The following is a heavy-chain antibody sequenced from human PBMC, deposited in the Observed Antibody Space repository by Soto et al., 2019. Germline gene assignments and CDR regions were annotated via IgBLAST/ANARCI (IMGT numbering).Heavy chain of an antibody. Sequence: GGSLRLSWAGAGLTFCDSYVTWIRQAPGKGLEWLSYISPGSRYPAYADSVKGRFTISRDNAKRSLYLQMMSLTAEDTAIYYCVRGGGGGLFDPWGQGTMVTVSS. CDR3: VRGGGGGLFDP. J-gene: IGHJ5*02. CDR1: GLTFCDSY. V-gene: IGHV3-11*06. D-gene: IGHD2-15*01. CDR2: ISPGSRYP.